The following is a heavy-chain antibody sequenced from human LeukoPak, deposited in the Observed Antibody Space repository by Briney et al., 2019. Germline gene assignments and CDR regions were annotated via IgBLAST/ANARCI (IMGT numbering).Heavy chain of an antibody. Sequence: SETLSLICTVSGGSIRSSYWSWFRQPAGKGLEWVGRIYTSGSTNYNPSLKSRVTMSLDTSKNHFSLNLRSVTAADTAVYFCATDDYDSAVYSYWGQGTLVTVSS. CDR3: ATDDYDSAVYSY. V-gene: IGHV4-4*07. CDR1: GGSIRSSY. J-gene: IGHJ4*02. CDR2: IYTSGST. D-gene: IGHD3-22*01.